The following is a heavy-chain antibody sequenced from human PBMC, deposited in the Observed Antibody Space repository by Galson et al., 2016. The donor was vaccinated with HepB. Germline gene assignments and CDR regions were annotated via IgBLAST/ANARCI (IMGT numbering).Heavy chain of an antibody. CDR3: AKDPYYYGSGIDLSFDY. CDR2: ILYDGSKK. V-gene: IGHV3-30*18. CDR1: GFRFSSYG. J-gene: IGHJ4*02. D-gene: IGHD3-10*01. Sequence: SLRLSCAASGFRFSSYGMHWVRQASGKGLEWVAVILYDGSKKYYADSVKGRSTISRDTSKNTLYLQMNSLRAEDTAVYYCAKDPYYYGSGIDLSFDYWGQGTLVTVSS.